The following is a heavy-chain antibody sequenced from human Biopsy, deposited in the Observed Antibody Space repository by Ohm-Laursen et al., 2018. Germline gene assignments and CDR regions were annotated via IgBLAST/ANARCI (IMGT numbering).Heavy chain of an antibody. CDR2: INQDGSEK. J-gene: IGHJ4*02. V-gene: IGHV3-7*01. CDR3: ASAHQYCSATTCNGGSDF. CDR1: GFTFSSYA. Sequence: SLRLSCSASGFTFSSYAMTWVRQAPGKGLEWVANINQDGSEKYYVDSVKGRFTISRDNAKDSLDLQMSSLRVEDTALYYCASAHQYCSATTCNGGSDFWGQGTLVTVSS. D-gene: IGHD2-15*01.